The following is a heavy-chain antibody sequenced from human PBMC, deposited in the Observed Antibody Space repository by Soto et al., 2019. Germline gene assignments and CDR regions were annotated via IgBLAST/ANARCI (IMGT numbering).Heavy chain of an antibody. CDR1: GYSVNSYW. CDR3: DRHKPVAGKITPHQYYCMDV. Sequence: GESLTISCKGSGYSVNSYWIGWVRQMPGKGLEWMGIIYPGDSDTRYSPSFQGQVTISADKSISTAYLQWSSLKASDTAMYYCDRHKPVAGKITPHQYYCMDVWGQDITV. CDR2: IYPGDSDT. D-gene: IGHD6-13*01. J-gene: IGHJ6*02. V-gene: IGHV5-51*01.